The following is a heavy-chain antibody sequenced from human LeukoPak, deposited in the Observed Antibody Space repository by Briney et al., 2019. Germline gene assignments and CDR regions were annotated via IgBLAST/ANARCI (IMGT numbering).Heavy chain of an antibody. J-gene: IGHJ4*02. Sequence: SETLSLTCAVYGGSFSGYYWSWIRQPPGKGLEWIGEINHSGSTNDNPSLKSRVTISVDTSKNQFSLKLSSVTAADTAVYYCARAITMVRGVPRFDYWGQGTLVTVSS. CDR1: GGSFSGYY. D-gene: IGHD3-10*01. V-gene: IGHV4-34*01. CDR2: INHSGST. CDR3: ARAITMVRGVPRFDY.